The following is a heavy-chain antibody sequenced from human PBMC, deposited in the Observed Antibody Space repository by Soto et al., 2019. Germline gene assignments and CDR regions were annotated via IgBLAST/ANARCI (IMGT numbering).Heavy chain of an antibody. CDR3: ARRFYSSGNPRESYFDY. Sequence: ESLKISCKGSGYSFTNYWIGWVRQMPGKGLEWMGIIYPGDSDTRYSPSFQGQVTISADKSITTAYLQWSSLKASDTAMYYCARRFYSSGNPRESYFDYWGQGTLVTVSS. D-gene: IGHD6-19*01. V-gene: IGHV5-51*01. J-gene: IGHJ4*02. CDR1: GYSFTNYW. CDR2: IYPGDSDT.